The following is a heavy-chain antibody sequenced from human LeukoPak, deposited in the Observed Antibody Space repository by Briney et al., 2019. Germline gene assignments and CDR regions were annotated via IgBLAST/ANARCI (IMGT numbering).Heavy chain of an antibody. D-gene: IGHD3-10*01. CDR2: IYYTGIS. Sequence: PSETLSLTCTVSGASISASYWSWIRQSPGKGLEWIGYIYYTGISKYNPSLTSRATISLDTTKNEVSLRLTSVTAADTAVYYCTKNAGRGRPSDLWGQGTLVTVSS. J-gene: IGHJ5*02. CDR3: TKNAGRGRPSDL. V-gene: IGHV4-59*03. CDR1: GASISASY.